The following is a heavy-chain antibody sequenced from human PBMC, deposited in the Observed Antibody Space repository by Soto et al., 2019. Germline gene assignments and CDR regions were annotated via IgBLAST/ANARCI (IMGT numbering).Heavy chain of an antibody. D-gene: IGHD2-21*01. V-gene: IGHV4-39*01. CDR3: ARGEYCGGDCYILGAFDI. Sequence: PSETLSLTCTVSGGSISSSSYYWGWIRQPPGKGLEWIGSIYYSGSTYYNPSLKSRVTISVDTSKNQFSLKLSSVTAADTAVYYCARGEYCGGDCYILGAFDIWGQGTMVTVSS. J-gene: IGHJ3*02. CDR1: GGSISSSSYY. CDR2: IYYSGST.